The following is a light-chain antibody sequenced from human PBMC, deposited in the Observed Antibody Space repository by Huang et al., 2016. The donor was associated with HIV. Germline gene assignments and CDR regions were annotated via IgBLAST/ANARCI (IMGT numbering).Light chain of an antibody. V-gene: IGKV2-28*01. Sequence: DIVMTQSPLSLPVTPGEPASISCRSSQSLLHSNGYTYLDWYQQKPGQSPQLLIYLGSNRASGVPYRFSGSGSGTDFTLKISRVEAEDVEVYYCMQALQTPAFGQGTKVEIK. J-gene: IGKJ1*01. CDR1: QSLLHSNGYTY. CDR2: LGS. CDR3: MQALQTPA.